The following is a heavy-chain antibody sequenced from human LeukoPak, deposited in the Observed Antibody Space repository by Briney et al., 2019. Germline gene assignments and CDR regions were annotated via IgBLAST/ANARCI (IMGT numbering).Heavy chain of an antibody. Sequence: GGSLRLSCAASGCTFSDFWLSWIRQAPGKGLEWVANMNRDGSEKNYVDSMKGRITISRDNAKNSLYLQMNSLRVEDTAVYYCARDGGIIRFGGQDGWGLGTTVTVSS. D-gene: IGHD3-16*01. CDR2: MNRDGSEK. CDR1: GCTFSDFW. CDR3: ARDGGIIRFGGQDG. J-gene: IGHJ6*02. V-gene: IGHV3-7*01.